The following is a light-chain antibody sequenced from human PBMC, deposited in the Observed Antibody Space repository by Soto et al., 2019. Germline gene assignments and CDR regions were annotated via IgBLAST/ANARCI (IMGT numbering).Light chain of an antibody. CDR3: TSYTCSNGVV. V-gene: IGLV2-14*01. J-gene: IGLJ2*01. CDR1: SSGVGGYDY. CDR2: EVS. Sequence: QSALTQPASVSGSPGQSITISCTGTSSGVGGYDYVSWYQQHPGKAPGPMIYEVSNRPSGVSRRFSGSKSGNSASRTIFGLQAEDEAVYYCTSYTCSNGVVVGGGTKVTVL.